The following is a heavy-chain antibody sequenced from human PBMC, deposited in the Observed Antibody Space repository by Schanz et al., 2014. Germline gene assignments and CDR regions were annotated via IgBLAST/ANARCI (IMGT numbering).Heavy chain of an antibody. CDR1: GFNSDDYA. D-gene: IGHD3-10*01. CDR3: AKGRFGELSAFDI. J-gene: IGHJ3*02. Sequence: EVQVVESGGGLVQPGGSLRLSCTASGFNSDDYAMHWVRQAPGKGLEWVSNIPWNGAAIGYAGSVRGRFTISRDSAKNSLYLQMTSLRAEDTAVYYCAKGRFGELSAFDIWGQGTMVTVSS. V-gene: IGHV3-9*02. CDR2: IPWNGAAI.